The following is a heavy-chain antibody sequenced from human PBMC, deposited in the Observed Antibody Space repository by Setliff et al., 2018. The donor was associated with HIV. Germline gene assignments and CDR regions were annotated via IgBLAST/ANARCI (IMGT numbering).Heavy chain of an antibody. CDR1: GFTFSNYG. V-gene: IGHV3-30*02. Sequence: GGSLRLSCAASGFTFSNYGIHWVRQAPGKGLEWVAFIRYTGSNKYYADSVKGRFTISRDNSKNTLYLQMNSLRAEDTAVYYCAKVSGRYYDILTGYLYYFDYWGQGTLVTVSS. D-gene: IGHD3-9*01. CDR2: IRYTGSNK. J-gene: IGHJ4*02. CDR3: AKVSGRYYDILTGYLYYFDY.